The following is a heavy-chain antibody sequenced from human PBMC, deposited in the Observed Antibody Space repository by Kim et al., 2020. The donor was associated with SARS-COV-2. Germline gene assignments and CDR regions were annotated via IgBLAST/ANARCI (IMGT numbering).Heavy chain of an antibody. CDR2: MNPNSGNT. CDR1: GYTFTSYD. J-gene: IGHJ6*02. D-gene: IGHD5-18*01. CDR3: ARGPPYIYSYGRSVVPVYYYYGMDV. V-gene: IGHV1-8*01. Sequence: ASVKVSCKASGYTFTSYDINWVRQATGQGLEWMGWMNPNSGNTGYAQKFQGRVTMTRNTSISTAYMELSSLRSEDTAVYYCARGPPYIYSYGRSVVPVYYYYGMDVWGQGTTVTVSS.